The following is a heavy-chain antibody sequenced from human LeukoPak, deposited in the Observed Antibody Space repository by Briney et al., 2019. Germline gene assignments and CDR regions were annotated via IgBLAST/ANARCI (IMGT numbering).Heavy chain of an antibody. CDR1: GFTFDDYV. V-gene: IGHV3-20*04. Sequence: GGSLRLSCAGSGFTFDDYVMSWVRQAPGKGLEWVSGINWNGGSTGYADSVKGRFTISRDNAKNSLYLQMNSLRAEDTALYYCARVSAAQRRYYYYYMDVWGKGPTVTVSS. J-gene: IGHJ6*03. CDR2: INWNGGST. D-gene: IGHD1-26*01. CDR3: ARVSAAQRRYYYYYMDV.